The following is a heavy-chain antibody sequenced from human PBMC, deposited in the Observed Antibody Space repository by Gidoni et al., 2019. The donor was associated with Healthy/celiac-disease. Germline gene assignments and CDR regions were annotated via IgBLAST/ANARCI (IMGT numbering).Heavy chain of an antibody. CDR3: TTSAVGYDFWSGYYFYFDY. CDR2: IKSKTDGGTT. V-gene: IGHV3-15*01. CDR1: GFTFSNAW. J-gene: IGHJ4*02. D-gene: IGHD3-3*01. Sequence: EVQLVESGGGLVKPGGSLRLSCAASGFTFSNAWMSWVRQAPGKGLERVGRIKSKTDGGTTDYAAPMKGRFTISRDDSKNTLYLQMNSLKTEDTAVYYCTTSAVGYDFWSGYYFYFDYWGQGTLVTVSS.